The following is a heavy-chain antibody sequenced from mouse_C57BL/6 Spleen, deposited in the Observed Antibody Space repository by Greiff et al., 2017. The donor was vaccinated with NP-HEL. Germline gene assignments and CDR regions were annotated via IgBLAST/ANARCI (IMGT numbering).Heavy chain of an antibody. CDR2: ISSGSSTI. J-gene: IGHJ2*01. V-gene: IGHV5-17*01. CDR3: ARSPTVVAPLGY. D-gene: IGHD1-1*01. Sequence: EVMLVESGGGLVKPGGSLKLSCAASGFTFSDYGMHWVRQAPEKGLEWVAYISSGSSTIYYADTVKGRFTISRDNAKNTLFLQMTSLRSEDTAMYYCARSPTVVAPLGYWGQGTTLTVSS. CDR1: GFTFSDYG.